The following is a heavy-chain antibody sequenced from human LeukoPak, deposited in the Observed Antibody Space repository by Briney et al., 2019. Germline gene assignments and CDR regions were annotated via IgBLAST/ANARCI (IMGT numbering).Heavy chain of an antibody. Sequence: GGSLRLSCAASGFSFSDYYMSWIRQAPGKGLEWVSYISESGYTIYYADSVKGRFTISRDNAKNSLYLQMNSLRAEDTGVYYCARVRTFLRFLDAFDPWGQGTQVTVAS. D-gene: IGHD3-3*01. CDR2: ISESGYTI. J-gene: IGHJ5*02. CDR3: ARVRTFLRFLDAFDP. V-gene: IGHV3-11*04. CDR1: GFSFSDYY.